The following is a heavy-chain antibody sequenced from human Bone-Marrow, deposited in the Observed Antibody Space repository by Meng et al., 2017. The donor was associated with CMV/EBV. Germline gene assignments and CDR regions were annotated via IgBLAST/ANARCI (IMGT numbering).Heavy chain of an antibody. V-gene: IGHV3-7*01. Sequence: GGSLRLSCVASGFTFSRHWMSWVRQAPGKGLEWVANIKQDGSEKYYVDSVKGRFTISRDNAKNSLYLQMDSLRAEDTAVYYCARGDVDTAIDGMDVWGQGTTVTVSS. D-gene: IGHD5-18*01. CDR2: IKQDGSEK. CDR3: ARGDVDTAIDGMDV. CDR1: GFTFSRHW. J-gene: IGHJ6*02.